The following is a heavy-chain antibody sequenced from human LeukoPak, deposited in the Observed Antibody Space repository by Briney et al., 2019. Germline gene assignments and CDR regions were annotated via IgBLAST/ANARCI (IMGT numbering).Heavy chain of an antibody. CDR3: AKDAEVTSITMPGYF. D-gene: IGHD3-10*01. CDR1: GFTFSSYA. Sequence: GGSLRLSCAASGFTFSSYAMHWVRQAPGKGLEWVAVTSYDGSNKYYADSVKGRFTISRDNSKNTLYLQMNSLRAGDTAVFYCAKDAEVTSITMPGYFWGQGTPVTVSS. V-gene: IGHV3-30*04. J-gene: IGHJ4*02. CDR2: TSYDGSNK.